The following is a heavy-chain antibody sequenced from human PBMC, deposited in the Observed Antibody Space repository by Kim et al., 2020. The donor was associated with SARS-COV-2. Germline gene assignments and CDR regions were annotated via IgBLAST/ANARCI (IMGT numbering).Heavy chain of an antibody. CDR1: GYTFTRYA. J-gene: IGHJ4*02. D-gene: IGHD3-10*01. Sequence: ASVKVSCKASGYTFTRYALNWVRQAPGQGLEWMGWINSNTGNATYGQGFTGRFVFSLDTSVSTAYLQVSSLRAEDTATYYCARLSVSFGQLYAFDSWGQGTMLPVPT. CDR3: ARLSVSFGQLYAFDS. CDR2: INSNTGNA. V-gene: IGHV7-4-1*02.